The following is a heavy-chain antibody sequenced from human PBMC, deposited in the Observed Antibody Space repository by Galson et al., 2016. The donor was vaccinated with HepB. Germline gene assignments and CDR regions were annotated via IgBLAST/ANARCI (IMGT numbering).Heavy chain of an antibody. J-gene: IGHJ4*02. Sequence: SVKVSCKASGGTFSIYAISWVRQAPGQGLEWMGGIIPIFGTANYAQKFQGRVTITADKSTSTAYMELTSLRSEDTAVFYCVRAQDHVFDYWGQGTLVTVSS. D-gene: IGHD1-14*01. CDR1: GGTFSIYA. V-gene: IGHV1-69*06. CDR2: IIPIFGTA. CDR3: VRAQDHVFDY.